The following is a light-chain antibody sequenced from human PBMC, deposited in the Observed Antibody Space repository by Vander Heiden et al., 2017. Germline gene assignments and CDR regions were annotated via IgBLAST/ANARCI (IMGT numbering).Light chain of an antibody. CDR3: QVWYSTSGHQV. V-gene: IGLV3-21*02. CDR2: DDG. Sequence: YVLPQPPSVSVAAGQTARITCGESTVVTQNVHCYQHKPRQGPVLVVNDDGDRPSGIPERYSGSNSGNTATLTISRVEAGDEADYYCQVWYSTSGHQVFGGGTKLTVL. J-gene: IGLJ3*02. CDR1: TVVTQN.